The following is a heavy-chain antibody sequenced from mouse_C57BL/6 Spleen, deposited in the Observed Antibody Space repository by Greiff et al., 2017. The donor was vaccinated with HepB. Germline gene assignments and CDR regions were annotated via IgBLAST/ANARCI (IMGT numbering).Heavy chain of an antibody. CDR1: GYAFSSSW. CDR3: ARAVGYDYDYFDY. J-gene: IGHJ2*01. Sequence: VQGVESGPELVKPGASVKISCKASGYAFSSSWMNWVKQRPGKGLEWIGRIYPGDGDTNYNGKFKGKATLTADKSSSTAYMQLSSLTSEDSAVYFCARAVGYDYDYFDYWGQGTTLTVSS. CDR2: IYPGDGDT. D-gene: IGHD2-4*01. V-gene: IGHV1-82*01.